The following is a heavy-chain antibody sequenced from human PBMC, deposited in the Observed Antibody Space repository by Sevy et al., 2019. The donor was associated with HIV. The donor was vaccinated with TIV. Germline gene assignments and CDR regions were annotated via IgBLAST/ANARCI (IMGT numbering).Heavy chain of an antibody. CDR3: ARRAVPAAMS. V-gene: IGHV4-34*01. CDR2: INHSGST. Sequence: SETLSLTCAVYGGSFSGYYWSWIRQPPGKGLEWIGEINHSGSTNYSPSLKSRVTISVDTSKNQFSLKLSSVTAADTAVYYCARRAVPAAMSWGQGTLVTVPS. J-gene: IGHJ4*02. D-gene: IGHD2-2*01. CDR1: GGSFSGYY.